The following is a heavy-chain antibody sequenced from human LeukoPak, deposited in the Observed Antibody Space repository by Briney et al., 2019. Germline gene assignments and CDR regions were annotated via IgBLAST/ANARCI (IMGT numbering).Heavy chain of an antibody. V-gene: IGHV1-8*01. J-gene: IGHJ6*03. CDR1: GYTFTSYD. D-gene: IGHD2-15*01. CDR3: ARGPYCSGGSCYFQSTSYYMDV. CDR2: MNPNSGNT. Sequence: ASVKVSCKASGYTFTSYDINWVRQATGQGLEWMGWMNPNSGNTGYAQKSQGRVTMTRNTSISTAYMELSSLRSEDTAVYYCARGPYCSGGSCYFQSTSYYMDVWGKGTTVTISS.